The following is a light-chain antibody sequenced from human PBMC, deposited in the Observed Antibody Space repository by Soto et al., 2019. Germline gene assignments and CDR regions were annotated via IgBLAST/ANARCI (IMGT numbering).Light chain of an antibody. J-gene: IGLJ2*01. CDR3: SSYTSSSVV. CDR2: EIS. Sequence: QSVLTQPASVSGPPGQSITISCTGTSSDVGGYNYVSWYQQHPGKAPQLMIFEISNRPSEVSNRFSGSKSGNTASLTISGLQAEDEADYYCSSYTSSSVVFGGGTKVTVL. V-gene: IGLV2-14*01. CDR1: SSDVGGYNY.